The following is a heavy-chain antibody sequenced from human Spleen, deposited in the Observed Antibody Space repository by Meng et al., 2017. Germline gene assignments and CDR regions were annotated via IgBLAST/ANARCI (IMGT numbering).Heavy chain of an antibody. V-gene: IGHV3-15*01. J-gene: IGHJ4*01. CDR3: SGHVDY. CDR2: MKSNVDGGTV. CDR1: GFTFSNAW. Sequence: ELQRVESGGGFVKAGGSLRLSCAASGFTFSNAWMTWVRQAPGKGLEWIGRMKSNVDGGTVGYAAAVKGRFFISRDDSENTFYLQMNSLKTEDTAVYYCSGHVDYWGHGTLVTVSS.